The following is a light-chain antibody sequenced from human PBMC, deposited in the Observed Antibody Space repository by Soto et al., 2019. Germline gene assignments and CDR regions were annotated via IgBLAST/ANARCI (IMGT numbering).Light chain of an antibody. J-gene: IGKJ1*01. CDR2: GAS. V-gene: IGKV3-20*01. CDR1: QSVRSSY. Sequence: EIVLTQSPGTLSLSPGERATLSCRASQSVRSSYLAWYQQKPGQAPRLLIYGASTRATGIPDRFSGSGSGTDFTLTNSRLEPEDFAVYYCQQYGTSSWTFGQGTKVEIK. CDR3: QQYGTSSWT.